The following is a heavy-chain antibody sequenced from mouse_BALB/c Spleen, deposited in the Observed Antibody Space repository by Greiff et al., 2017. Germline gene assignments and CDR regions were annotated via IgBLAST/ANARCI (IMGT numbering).Heavy chain of an antibody. V-gene: IGHV5-6-3*01. Sequence: EVHLVESGGGLVQPGGSLKLSCAASGFTFSSYGMSWVRQTPDKRLELVATINSNGGSTYYPDSVKGRFTISRDNAKNTLYLQMSSLKSEDTAMYYCARDPSYGNYLYYFDYWGQGTTLTVSS. J-gene: IGHJ2*01. CDR2: INSNGGST. CDR3: ARDPSYGNYLYYFDY. D-gene: IGHD2-10*02. CDR1: GFTFSSYG.